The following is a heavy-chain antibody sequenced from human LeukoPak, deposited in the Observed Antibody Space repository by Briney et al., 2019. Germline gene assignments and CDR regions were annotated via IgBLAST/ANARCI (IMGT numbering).Heavy chain of an antibody. D-gene: IGHD2-21*02. J-gene: IGHJ5*02. CDR2: ISYDGNNK. V-gene: IGHV3-30*18. CDR1: GFTFSNYG. Sequence: PGGSLRLSCAASGFTFSNYGMHWVRQAPGKGLEWVAVISYDGNNKYYADSVKGRFTISRDNSKNTLYLQMNSLRAEDTAVYYCAKDQLAYRGGDCYSVPWGQGTLVTVSS. CDR3: AKDQLAYRGGDCYSVP.